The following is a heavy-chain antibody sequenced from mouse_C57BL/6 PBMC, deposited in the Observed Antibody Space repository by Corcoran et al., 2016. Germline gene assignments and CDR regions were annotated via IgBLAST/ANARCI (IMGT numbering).Heavy chain of an antibody. D-gene: IGHD1-1*01. CDR1: GFSLSTSGMG. CDR3: ARVYYYGSSPYYAMDY. Sequence: QVTLKESGPGILQSSQTLSLTCSFSGFSLSTSGMGVSWIRQPSGKGLEWLAHIYWDDDKRYNPSLKSRLTISKDTSRNQVFLKITSVDTADTATYYCARVYYYGSSPYYAMDYWGQGTSVTVSS. CDR2: IYWDDDK. J-gene: IGHJ4*01. V-gene: IGHV8-12*01.